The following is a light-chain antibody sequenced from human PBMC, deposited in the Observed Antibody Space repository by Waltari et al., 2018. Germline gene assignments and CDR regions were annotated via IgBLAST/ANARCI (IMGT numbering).Light chain of an antibody. CDR1: SRDVGGYNY. Sequence: QSALTQPASVSGSPGQSITLSCTGTSRDVGGYNYVSWYQQHPGKAPKPMIYDVSKRPSGVSNRFSGSKSGNTASLTISGLQAEDEADYYCSSYTSSSTRVFGGGTKLTVL. V-gene: IGLV2-14*01. CDR3: SSYTSSSTRV. J-gene: IGLJ2*01. CDR2: DVS.